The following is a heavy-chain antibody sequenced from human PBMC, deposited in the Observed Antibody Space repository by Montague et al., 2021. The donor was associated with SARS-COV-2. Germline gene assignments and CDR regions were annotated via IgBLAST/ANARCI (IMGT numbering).Heavy chain of an antibody. CDR2: TYYRSKWYS. CDR1: GDRVSSNSVA. V-gene: IGHV6-1*01. Sequence: CAISGDRVSSNSVAWSWIMQSPSRGLEWLGRTYYRSKWYSDYAPSVRGRLTVNPDASKNEFSLELNYVTPEYTAVYYCVRYSGWFYFDFWGQGTLVTVSS. D-gene: IGHD6-19*01. CDR3: VRYSGWFYFDF. J-gene: IGHJ4*02.